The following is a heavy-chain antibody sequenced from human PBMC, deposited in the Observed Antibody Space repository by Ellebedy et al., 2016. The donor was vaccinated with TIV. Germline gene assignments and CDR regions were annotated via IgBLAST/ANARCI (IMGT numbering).Heavy chain of an antibody. J-gene: IGHJ6*02. D-gene: IGHD3-10*01. V-gene: IGHV3-43*01. Sequence: GGSLRLXXAASGFTFDDYTMHWVRQAPGKGLEWVSLISWDGGSTYYADSVKGRFTISRDNSKNSLYLQMNSLRTEDTALYYCAKDKGSALWFGELLSGMDVWGQGTTVTVSS. CDR3: AKDKGSALWFGELLSGMDV. CDR1: GFTFDDYT. CDR2: ISWDGGST.